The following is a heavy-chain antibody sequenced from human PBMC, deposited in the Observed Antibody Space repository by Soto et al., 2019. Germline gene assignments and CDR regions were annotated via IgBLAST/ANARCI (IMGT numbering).Heavy chain of an antibody. CDR3: AKLHIAPWGGGFEP. Sequence: VQLLESGPGLVKPSQTLSLTCTVCGGSISCGDYYWSWIRQHPVKGLEWVGYISYSGSTHYNPSLKSQITPAVERSKNQFSLRLSSVTAADSAVYYCAKLHIAPWGGGFEPWGQGTLVTVSS. J-gene: IGHJ5*02. D-gene: IGHD2-21*01. CDR1: GGSISCGDYY. CDR2: ISYSGST. V-gene: IGHV4-31*01.